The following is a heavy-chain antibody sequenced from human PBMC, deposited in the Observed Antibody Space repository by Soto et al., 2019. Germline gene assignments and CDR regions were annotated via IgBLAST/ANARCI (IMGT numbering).Heavy chain of an antibody. J-gene: IGHJ6*03. CDR3: ARVIRYLGVDYYYYMDV. D-gene: IGHD3-16*01. CDR1: GYTFTSYD. CDR2: MNPNSGNT. V-gene: IGHV1-8*01. Sequence: ASVKVSCKASGYTFTSYDINWVRQATGQGLEWMGWMNPNSGNTGYAQKFQGRVTMTRNTSISTAYMELSSLRSEDTAVYYCARVIRYLGVDYYYYMDVWGKGTTVTVSS.